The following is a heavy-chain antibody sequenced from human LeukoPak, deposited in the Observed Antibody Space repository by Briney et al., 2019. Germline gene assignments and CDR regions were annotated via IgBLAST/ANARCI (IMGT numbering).Heavy chain of an antibody. V-gene: IGHV1-2*02. D-gene: IGHD5-12*01. CDR3: AKKVRGPSHPLDF. Sequence: ASVKVSCKASGYTFTGYAIRWVRQAPGQGLEWMGWINPEKRDTGYAHKFRGRVTMTSDTSISTAYMELSSLRSDDTAVYYCAKKVRGPSHPLDFWGQGTLVTVSS. J-gene: IGHJ4*02. CDR1: GYTFTGYA. CDR2: INPEKRDT.